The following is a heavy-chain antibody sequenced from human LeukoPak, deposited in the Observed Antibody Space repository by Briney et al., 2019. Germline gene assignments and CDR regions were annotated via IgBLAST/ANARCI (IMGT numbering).Heavy chain of an antibody. V-gene: IGHV3-74*01. CDR3: ARKYCSGGGCVFDC. D-gene: IGHD2-15*01. CDR1: GFTFSTYW. J-gene: IGHJ4*02. CDR2: INSAGSST. Sequence: GGSLRLSCAASGFTFSTYWMHGVRQAPGKGLVWVSRINSAGSSTSYADSVKGRFTISRDNAKNTLFLQMNSLRAEDTAVYYCARKYCSGGGCVFDCWGQGTLVTVSS.